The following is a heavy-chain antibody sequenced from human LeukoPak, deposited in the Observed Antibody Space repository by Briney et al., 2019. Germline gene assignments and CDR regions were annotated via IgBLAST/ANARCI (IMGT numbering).Heavy chain of an antibody. J-gene: IGHJ6*02. V-gene: IGHV1-69*13. CDR1: GGTFSSYA. D-gene: IGHD5-18*01. CDR3: ARSSYSYGYYYYYGLDV. Sequence: EASVKVSCKASGGTFSSYAISWVRPAPGQGLEWMGGIIPIFGTANYAQKFQGRVTITADESTSTAYMELSSLRSEDTAVYYCARSSYSYGYYYYYGLDVWGQGTTVTVSS. CDR2: IIPIFGTA.